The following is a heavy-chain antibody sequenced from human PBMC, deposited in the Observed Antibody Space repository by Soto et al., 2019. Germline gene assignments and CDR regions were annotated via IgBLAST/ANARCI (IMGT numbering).Heavy chain of an antibody. D-gene: IGHD6-19*01. CDR1: GGSISSYY. CDR3: ARDPSQWPDYYFDY. CDR2: IYTSGST. J-gene: IGHJ4*02. V-gene: IGHV4-4*07. Sequence: SETLSLTCTVSGGSISSYYWSWIRQPAGKGLEWIGRIYTSGSTNYNPSLKSRVTMSVDTSKNQFSLKLSSVTAADTAVYYCARDPSQWPDYYFDYWGQGTLVTVSS.